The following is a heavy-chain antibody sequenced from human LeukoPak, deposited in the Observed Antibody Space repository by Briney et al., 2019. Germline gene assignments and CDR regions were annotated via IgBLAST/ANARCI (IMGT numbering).Heavy chain of an antibody. Sequence: ASVKVSCKAFGYTFTDYYIHWVRQAPGQGLEWMAFINPDSGDSYSAPKFQGRVTMTRDTSISTASMELNWLTSDDTAVYYCATGVATAFTYWGQGTLVTVSS. CDR2: INPDSGDS. D-gene: IGHD5-12*01. CDR3: ATGVATAFTY. CDR1: GYTFTDYY. J-gene: IGHJ4*02. V-gene: IGHV1-2*02.